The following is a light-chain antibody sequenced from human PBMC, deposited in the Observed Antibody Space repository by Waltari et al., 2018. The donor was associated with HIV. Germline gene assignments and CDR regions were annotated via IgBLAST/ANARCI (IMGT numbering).Light chain of an antibody. Sequence: QSVLTQPPSASGPPGQRVTIPCSGSSSHLDSNYVYWFQQLPVTTPKLLIYRNNQRPSGVPDRFSGSKSGTSASLAISGLRSEDEADYYCAAWDASLSGNWVFGGGTKLTVL. CDR1: SSHLDSNY. CDR2: RNN. J-gene: IGLJ3*02. CDR3: AAWDASLSGNWV. V-gene: IGLV1-47*01.